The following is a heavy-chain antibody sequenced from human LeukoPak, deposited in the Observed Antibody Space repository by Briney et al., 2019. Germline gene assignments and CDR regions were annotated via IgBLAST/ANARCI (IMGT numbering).Heavy chain of an antibody. CDR2: ISGSGGST. V-gene: IGHV3-23*01. CDR1: GFTFSSYA. CDR3: AKDPLVVVPAAMSDY. Sequence: SGGSLRLSCAASGFTFSSYAMSWVRQAPGKGPEWVSAISGSGGSTYYADSVKGRFTISRDNSKNTLYLQMNSLRAEDTAVYYCAKDPLVVVPAAMSDYWGQGTLVTVSS. J-gene: IGHJ4*02. D-gene: IGHD2-2*01.